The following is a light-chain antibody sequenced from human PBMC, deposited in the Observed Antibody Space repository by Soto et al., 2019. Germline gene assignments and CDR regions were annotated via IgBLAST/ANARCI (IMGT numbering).Light chain of an antibody. J-gene: IGKJ1*01. CDR3: QQYGSAPWT. Sequence: EIVLTRSPGTLSLSPGERATIACRASQSVGSSHLAWYQQKPGQAPRLLIYGASSRATGIPDRFSGSGAGTDFTLTISRLEPEDFAVYYCQQYGSAPWTFGQGTKVDIK. CDR1: QSVGSSH. V-gene: IGKV3-20*01. CDR2: GAS.